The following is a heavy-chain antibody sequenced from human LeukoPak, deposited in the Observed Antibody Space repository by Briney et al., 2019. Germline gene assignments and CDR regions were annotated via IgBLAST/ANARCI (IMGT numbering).Heavy chain of an antibody. V-gene: IGHV4-59*11. CDR2: IYDSGSI. D-gene: IGHD6-19*01. J-gene: IGHJ4*02. Sequence: SETLSLTCTVSGGSISSHYWSWIRQPPGKGLEWIGYIYDSGSINYNPSLKSRVTISVDTSKNQFSLKLSSVTAADTAVYYCAREVLRSGWYGGAFDYWGQGTLVTVST. CDR3: AREVLRSGWYGGAFDY. CDR1: GGSISSHY.